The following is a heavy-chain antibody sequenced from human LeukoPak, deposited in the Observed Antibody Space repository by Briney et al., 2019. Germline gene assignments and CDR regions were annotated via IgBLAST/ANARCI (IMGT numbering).Heavy chain of an antibody. J-gene: IGHJ4*02. CDR2: IYPGDSDT. Sequence: KVSCKASGYTFTSYGISWVRQAPGQGLEWMGIIYPGDSDTRYSPSFQGQVTISADKSISTAYLQWSSLKASDTAMYYCARRDDYGDLHFDYWGQGTLVTVSS. V-gene: IGHV5-51*01. CDR3: ARRDDYGDLHFDY. D-gene: IGHD4-17*01. CDR1: GYTFTSYG.